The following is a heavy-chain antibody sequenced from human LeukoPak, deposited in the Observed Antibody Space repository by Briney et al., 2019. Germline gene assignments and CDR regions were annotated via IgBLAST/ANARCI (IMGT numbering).Heavy chain of an antibody. CDR3: ARNYFDY. CDR2: IKEGGSEK. V-gene: IGHV3-7*01. J-gene: IGHJ4*02. Sequence: GGSLRLSCAASGFTFSSFWMTWVRQAPGKGLEWVANIKEGGSEKYYLGSVKGRFTISRDNAKNLLSLQMNSLRAEDTAVYYCARNYFDYWGQGTLVTVSS. CDR1: GFTFSSFW.